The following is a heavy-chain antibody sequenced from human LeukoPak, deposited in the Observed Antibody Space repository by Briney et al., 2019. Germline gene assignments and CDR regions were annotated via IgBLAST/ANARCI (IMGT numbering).Heavy chain of an antibody. D-gene: IGHD2-21*02. CDR3: ARSCGGDCYSSHRYYFDY. Sequence: SGGSLRLSCAASGFTLSHFTINWVRQAPGRGLEWVSTVSGSSTYIYYADSVKGRFTISRDDAKNSLYLQMNSLRAEDTAVYYCARSCGGDCYSSHRYYFDYWGQGSLVTVSS. V-gene: IGHV3-21*01. CDR1: GFTLSHFT. CDR2: VSGSSTYI. J-gene: IGHJ4*02.